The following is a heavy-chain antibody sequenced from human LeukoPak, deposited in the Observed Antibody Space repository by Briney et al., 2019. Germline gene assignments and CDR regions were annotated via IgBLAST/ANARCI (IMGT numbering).Heavy chain of an antibody. Sequence: EASVKVSCKASGGTFSSYAISWVRQAPGQGLEWMGGIIPIFGTANYAQKFQGRVTITADESTSTAYMELSSLRAEDTAVYYCARGGGWLDPERIPVDYWGQGTLVTVSS. D-gene: IGHD6-19*01. V-gene: IGHV1-69*13. CDR3: ARGGGWLDPERIPVDY. J-gene: IGHJ4*02. CDR2: IIPIFGTA. CDR1: GGTFSSYA.